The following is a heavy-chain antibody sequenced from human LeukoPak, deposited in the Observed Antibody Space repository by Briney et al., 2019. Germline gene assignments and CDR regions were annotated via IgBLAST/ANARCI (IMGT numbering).Heavy chain of an antibody. Sequence: PGGSLRLSCAASGFSFNNYGMHWVRQAPGKGLEWVAVIWHDGSGQYYGDSVKGRFTVSRDNSKNTLYLQMNSLRREDTAVYYCARGSRTHCSHGSCYGIDVWGQGTTVTVSS. V-gene: IGHV3-33*01. CDR2: IWHDGSGQ. D-gene: IGHD2-15*01. CDR3: ARGSRTHCSHGSCYGIDV. J-gene: IGHJ6*02. CDR1: GFSFNNYG.